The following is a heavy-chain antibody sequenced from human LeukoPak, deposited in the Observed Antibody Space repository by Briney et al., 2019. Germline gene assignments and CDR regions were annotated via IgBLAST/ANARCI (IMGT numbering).Heavy chain of an antibody. Sequence: SETLSLTCTVPGGSISDYYWSRIRQPPGKGLEWIGYIYYSGSTKYNPYLKSRVTISIDTSKNQFSLKLSSVTAADTALYYCARGTGAYYYLWGQGTMVTVSS. V-gene: IGHV4-59*01. CDR3: ARGTGAYYYL. CDR2: IYYSGST. J-gene: IGHJ3*01. D-gene: IGHD3-22*01. CDR1: GGSISDYY.